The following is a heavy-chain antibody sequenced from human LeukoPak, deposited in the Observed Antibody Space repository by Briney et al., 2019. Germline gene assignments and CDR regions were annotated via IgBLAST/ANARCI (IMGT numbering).Heavy chain of an antibody. V-gene: IGHV3-53*01. Sequence: GGSLRLSCAASGFTVSSSYISWVRQAPGKGLEWVSVIYAGDSTYYADSVKGRFTISRDNSKNTLYLQMNSLRAEDTAVYYCAKDSDYSYGYVADYWGQGTLVTVSS. J-gene: IGHJ4*02. CDR3: AKDSDYSYGYVADY. CDR1: GFTVSSSY. CDR2: IYAGDST. D-gene: IGHD5-18*01.